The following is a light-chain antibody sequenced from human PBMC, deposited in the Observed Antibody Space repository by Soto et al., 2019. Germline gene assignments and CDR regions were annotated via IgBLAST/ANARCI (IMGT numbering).Light chain of an antibody. CDR1: SSNIGNNF. CDR2: DND. Sequence: QSVLTQPPSVSAAPGQTVTISCSGNSSNIGNNFVSWYQHLPGTAPKLLIYDNDKRPSVIPDRFSGFKSGTSATLGITGLQTGDEADDYCATWDSSMRAGVFGGRTKVTVL. V-gene: IGLV1-51*01. CDR3: ATWDSSMRAGV. J-gene: IGLJ3*02.